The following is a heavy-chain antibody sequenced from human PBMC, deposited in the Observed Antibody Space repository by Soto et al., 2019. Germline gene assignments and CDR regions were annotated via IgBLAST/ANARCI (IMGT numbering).Heavy chain of an antibody. V-gene: IGHV1-18*01. CDR2: ISAYNGNT. CDR3: ASTGLRAVTTWYLDY. J-gene: IGHJ4*02. CDR1: GSTFTSYG. Sequence: QVQLVQSGAEVKKPGASVKVSCKASGSTFTSYGISWVRQAPGQGLAWMGWISAYNGNTNYAQKLQGRVTMTTDTSTSTAYMELRSLRSDDTAVYYCASTGLRAVTTWYLDYWGQGTLVTVSS. D-gene: IGHD4-17*01.